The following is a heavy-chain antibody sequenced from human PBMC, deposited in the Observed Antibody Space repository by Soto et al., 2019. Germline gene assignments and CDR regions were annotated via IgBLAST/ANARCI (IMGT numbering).Heavy chain of an antibody. Sequence: EVQLVESGGGLVQPGGSLRLSCAASGFTFSSYDMHWVRQATGKGLEWVSAIGTAGDTYYPGAVKGRFTISSENATNSLYLQKNSLRAGDTAVYYCARTPPLQYYYGSGTQYYFDLWGRGTLVTVSS. D-gene: IGHD3-10*01. V-gene: IGHV3-13*01. J-gene: IGHJ2*01. CDR2: IGTAGDT. CDR3: ARTPPLQYYYGSGTQYYFDL. CDR1: GFTFSSYD.